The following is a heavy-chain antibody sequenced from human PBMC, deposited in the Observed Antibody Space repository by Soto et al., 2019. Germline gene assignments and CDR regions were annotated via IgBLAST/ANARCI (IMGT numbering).Heavy chain of an antibody. CDR2: ISNSGATT. V-gene: IGHV3-23*01. CDR1: GFIFSSYG. Sequence: QLLESGGGLVQPGGSLRLSCAASGFIFSSYGMSWVRQAPGKGLEWVSAISNSGATTFYADPVKGRFTISRDNSKKXLYRPIHSLRAEYTAVYDCVLWYYYFCRDPHNLFDPWGQGTLVTVSS. D-gene: IGHD3-3*01. J-gene: IGHJ5*02. CDR3: VLWYYYFCRDPHNLFDP.